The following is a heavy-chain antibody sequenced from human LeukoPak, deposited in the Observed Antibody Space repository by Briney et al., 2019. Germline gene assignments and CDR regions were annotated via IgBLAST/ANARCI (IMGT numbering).Heavy chain of an antibody. CDR3: AELGITMIGGV. CDR2: ISSSSSYI. Sequence: GGSLRLSCVGTGFTSSTYAMTWVRQAPGKGLEWVSSISSSSSYIYYADSVKGRFTISRDNAKNSLYLQMNSLRAEDTAVYYCAELGITMIGGVWGKGTTVTISS. V-gene: IGHV3-21*01. CDR1: GFTSSTYA. J-gene: IGHJ6*04. D-gene: IGHD3-10*02.